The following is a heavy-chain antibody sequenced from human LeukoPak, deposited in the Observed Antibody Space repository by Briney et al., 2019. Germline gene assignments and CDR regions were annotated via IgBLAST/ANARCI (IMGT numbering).Heavy chain of an antibody. Sequence: GGSLRLSCAASGFTFSSYAMSWVRQAPGQGLEWVSVISGSSGTTYYADSVKGRFTISRDNSRNTLYLQMNSLRAEDTAVYYCAKVFADTPMVQAYFDYWGREPWSPSPQ. CDR3: AKVFADTPMVQAYFDY. CDR2: ISGSSGTT. CDR1: GFTFSSYA. V-gene: IGHV3-23*01. D-gene: IGHD5-18*01. J-gene: IGHJ4*02.